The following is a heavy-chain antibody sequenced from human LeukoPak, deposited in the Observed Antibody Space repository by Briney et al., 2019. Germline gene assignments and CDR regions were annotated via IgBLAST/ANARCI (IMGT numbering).Heavy chain of an antibody. V-gene: IGHV3-30*02. D-gene: IGHD2-15*01. Sequence: GGSLRLSCAASGFTFSSYGMHWVRQAPGKGLEWVAFIRYDGSNKYYADSVKGRFTISRDNSKNTLYLQMNSLRAEDTAVYYCAKDEIVVVVAANFQHWGQGTLVTVSS. CDR2: IRYDGSNK. CDR3: AKDEIVVVVAANFQH. CDR1: GFTFSSYG. J-gene: IGHJ1*01.